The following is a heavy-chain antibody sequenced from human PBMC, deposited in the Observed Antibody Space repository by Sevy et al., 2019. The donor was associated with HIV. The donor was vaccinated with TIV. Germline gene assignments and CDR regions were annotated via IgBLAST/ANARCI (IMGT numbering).Heavy chain of an antibody. Sequence: GGSLRLSCAASGFTFSDYYMSWIRQAPGKGLEWVSYISSSGSTIYYADSVKGRFTISRDNAKNSLYLQMNSLRAEDTAVYYCARGGIAAADPTSYYYYGMDVWGQGTTVTVSS. CDR3: ARGGIAAADPTSYYYYGMDV. V-gene: IGHV3-11*01. CDR1: GFTFSDYY. CDR2: ISSSGSTI. D-gene: IGHD6-13*01. J-gene: IGHJ6*02.